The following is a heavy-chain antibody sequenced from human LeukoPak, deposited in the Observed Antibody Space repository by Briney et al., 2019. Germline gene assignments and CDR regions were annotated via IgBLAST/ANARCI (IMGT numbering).Heavy chain of an antibody. D-gene: IGHD6-13*01. J-gene: IGHJ4*02. CDR1: GGSISSYY. Sequence: SQTLSLTCTVSGGSISSYYWSRIRQPAGKGLEWIGRIYTSGSTNYNPSLKSRVTMSVETSKNQFSLKLSSVTAADTAVYYCARRNQKAGIAGPSIDYWGQGTLVTVSS. CDR3: ARRNQKAGIAGPSIDY. V-gene: IGHV4-4*07. CDR2: IYTSGST.